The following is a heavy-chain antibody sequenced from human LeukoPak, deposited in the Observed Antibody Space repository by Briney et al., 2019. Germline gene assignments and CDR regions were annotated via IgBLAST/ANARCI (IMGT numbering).Heavy chain of an antibody. D-gene: IGHD3-16*01. V-gene: IGHV1-46*01. J-gene: IGHJ4*02. Sequence: GASVKVSCKASGYTFTSYYMHWVRQAPGQGLEWMGIIKPSGGITSYAQKCQGRVTMTRDTYTRPVYMELSSLRPDDRAVYYCARTRGEYWGQGTLVRVSS. CDR3: ARTRGEY. CDR1: GYTFTSYY. CDR2: IKPSGGIT.